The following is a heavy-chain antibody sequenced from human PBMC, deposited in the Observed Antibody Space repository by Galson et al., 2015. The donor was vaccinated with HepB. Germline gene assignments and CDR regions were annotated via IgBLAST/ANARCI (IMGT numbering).Heavy chain of an antibody. D-gene: IGHD4-17*01. CDR1: GFTFSNAR. V-gene: IGHV3-15*01. CDR2: IKSKTDGGTT. J-gene: IGHJ4*02. CDR3: TTDAVYGDYHY. Sequence: SLRLSCAASGFTFSNARMSWVRQAPGKGLEWVGRIKSKTDGGTTDYAAPVKGRFTISRDDSKNTLYLQMNSLKTEDTAVYYCTTDAVYGDYHYWGQGTLVTVSS.